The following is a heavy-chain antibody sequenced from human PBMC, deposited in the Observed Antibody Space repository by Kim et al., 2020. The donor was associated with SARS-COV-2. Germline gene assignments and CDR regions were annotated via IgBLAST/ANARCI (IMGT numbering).Heavy chain of an antibody. CDR3: ARYYSGYDY. D-gene: IGHD5-12*01. V-gene: IGHV3-74*01. CDR2: SST. Sequence: SSTTYADSVKGRFTISRDNAKNTLYLQMNSLRAEDTAVYYCARYYSGYDYWGQGTLVTVSS. J-gene: IGHJ4*02.